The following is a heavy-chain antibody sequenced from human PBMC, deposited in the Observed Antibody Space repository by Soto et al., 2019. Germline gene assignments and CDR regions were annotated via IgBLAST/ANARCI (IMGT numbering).Heavy chain of an antibody. D-gene: IGHD2-2*01. V-gene: IGHV3-30*18. Sequence: PWGSFRLSCAASGFPFSSYGMHWVRQAPGKGLEWVAVISYDGSNKYCAYAVEGRFSISRDSCKKTLYLQINSLRAEDTAVYYCAKEGRGSYCSSTSCYYFDYWGQGTLVTVSS. CDR3: AKEGRGSYCSSTSCYYFDY. CDR1: GFPFSSYG. CDR2: ISYDGSNK. J-gene: IGHJ4*02.